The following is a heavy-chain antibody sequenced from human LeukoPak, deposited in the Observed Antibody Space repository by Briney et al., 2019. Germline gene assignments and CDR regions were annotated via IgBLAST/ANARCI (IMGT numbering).Heavy chain of an antibody. J-gene: IGHJ6*02. CDR3: ARKKLLFNMDV. Sequence: ASVKVSCKASGYAFTSYSINWVRQAPGQGLEWMGWINTNTGNPAYAQGFTGRFVFSLDTSVSTAYLQISSLKAEDTAVYYCARKKLLFNMDVWGQGTTVTVSS. CDR1: GYAFTSYS. D-gene: IGHD2-2*01. CDR2: INTNTGNP. V-gene: IGHV7-4-1*02.